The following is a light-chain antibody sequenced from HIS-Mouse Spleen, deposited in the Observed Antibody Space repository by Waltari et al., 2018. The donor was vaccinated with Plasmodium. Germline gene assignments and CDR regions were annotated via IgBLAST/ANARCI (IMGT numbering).Light chain of an antibody. V-gene: IGLV1-44*01. CDR2: RNN. J-gene: IGLJ2*01. CDR3: AAWDDSLNGPV. CDR1: SSNIGSNT. Sequence: QSVLTQPPSASGTPGQRVTISCSGSSSNIGSNTVNWYQQLPGTAPKLLIHRNNQRPSGVPDLFSGSKTGTSASLAISGLQSEDEADYYCAAWDDSLNGPVFGGGTKLTVL.